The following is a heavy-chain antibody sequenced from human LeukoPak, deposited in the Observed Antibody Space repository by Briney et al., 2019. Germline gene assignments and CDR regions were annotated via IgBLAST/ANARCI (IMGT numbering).Heavy chain of an antibody. J-gene: IGHJ4*02. Sequence: GASVKVSCKASGYTFSSYDINWVRQATGQGFEWMGWMNPTSGDSGYAQKFQGRITMTRNTSITTAYMELSSLRSEDTAVYYCAIDTVTTGTFDYWGQGTLVTVSS. CDR3: AIDTVTTGTFDY. CDR2: MNPTSGDS. CDR1: GYTFSSYD. V-gene: IGHV1-8*01. D-gene: IGHD4-17*01.